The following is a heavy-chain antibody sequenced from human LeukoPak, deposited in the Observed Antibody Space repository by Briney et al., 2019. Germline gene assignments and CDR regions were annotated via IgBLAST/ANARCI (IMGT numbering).Heavy chain of an antibody. V-gene: IGHV3-74*01. CDR2: IKSDGSDT. J-gene: IGHJ4*02. D-gene: IGHD6-19*01. CDR3: ARGTTGYSSGWLIDY. Sequence: GGSLRLSCAASGFTFSSYWMHWVRQAPGKGLVWVSRIKSDGSDTTYADSVQGRFTISRKNAKNSLYLQMNSLRAEDTAVYYCARGTTGYSSGWLIDYWGQGTLVTVSS. CDR1: GFTFSSYW.